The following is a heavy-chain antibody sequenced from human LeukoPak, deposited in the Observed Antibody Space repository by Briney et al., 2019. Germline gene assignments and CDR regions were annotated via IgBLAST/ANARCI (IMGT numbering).Heavy chain of an antibody. V-gene: IGHV3-33*01. CDR2: IWYDGSNK. J-gene: IGHJ4*02. Sequence: GGSLRLSCAASGFTFRSYGMHWVRQAPGKGLEWVAVIWYDGSNKYYADSVKGRFTISRDNSKNTLYLQMNSLRAEDTAVYYCARDYYDSSGPFDYWGQGTLVTVSS. CDR1: GFTFRSYG. CDR3: ARDYYDSSGPFDY. D-gene: IGHD3-22*01.